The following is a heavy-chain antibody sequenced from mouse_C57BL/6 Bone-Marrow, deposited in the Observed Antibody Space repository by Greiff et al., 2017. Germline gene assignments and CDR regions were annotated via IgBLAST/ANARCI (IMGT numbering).Heavy chain of an antibody. J-gene: IGHJ3*01. V-gene: IGHV8-8*01. Sequence: QVTLKESGPGILQPSQTLSLTCPFSGFSLSTFGMGVGWIRQPSGKGLEWLAHIWWDDDKYYNPALKSRRTISKDTSKNQVFLKIANVDTADTATYYCARTPYDGYSAWFAYWGQGTLVTVSA. D-gene: IGHD2-3*01. CDR1: GFSLSTFGMG. CDR3: ARTPYDGYSAWFAY. CDR2: IWWDDDK.